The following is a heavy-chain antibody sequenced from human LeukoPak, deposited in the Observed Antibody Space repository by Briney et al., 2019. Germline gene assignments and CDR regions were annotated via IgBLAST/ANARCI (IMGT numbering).Heavy chain of an antibody. CDR2: ISSSSSYI. CDR3: AREDTIFGVVIRYPDY. V-gene: IGHV3-21*01. Sequence: KSGGSLRLSCAASGFTFSSYSMNWVRQAPGKGLEWVSSISSSSSYIYYADSVKGRFTISRDNAKNSLYLQMNSLRAEDTAVYYCAREDTIFGVVIRYPDYWGQGTLVTVSS. CDR1: GFTFSSYS. D-gene: IGHD3-3*01. J-gene: IGHJ4*02.